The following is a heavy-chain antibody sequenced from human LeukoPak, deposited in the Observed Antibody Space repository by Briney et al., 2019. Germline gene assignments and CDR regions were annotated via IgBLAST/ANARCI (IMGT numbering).Heavy chain of an antibody. J-gene: IGHJ4*02. Sequence: SVKVSCKASGGTFSSYAISWVRQAPGQGLEWMGGIIPIFGTANYAQKFQGRVTITADKSTSTAYMELSSLRSDDTAVYYCARVPLSYYDSSGYYSSDYWGQGTLVTVSS. CDR1: GGTFSSYA. D-gene: IGHD3-22*01. CDR2: IIPIFGTA. V-gene: IGHV1-69*06. CDR3: ARVPLSYYDSSGYYSSDY.